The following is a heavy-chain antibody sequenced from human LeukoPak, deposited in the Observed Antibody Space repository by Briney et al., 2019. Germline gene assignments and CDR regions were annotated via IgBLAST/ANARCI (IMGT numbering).Heavy chain of an antibody. V-gene: IGHV3-33*01. CDR3: ATGPYTAYLY. J-gene: IGHJ4*02. D-gene: IGHD2-2*02. CDR1: GFTFSSYG. CDR2: ILSDGSKE. Sequence: PGGSLRLSCAASGFTFSSYGMHWVRQAPGKGLEWVAVILSDGSKEFYTDSVKGRFTISRDNSKNTLYLQMNSLRAEDTAVYYCATGPYTAYLYWGQGTLVTVSS.